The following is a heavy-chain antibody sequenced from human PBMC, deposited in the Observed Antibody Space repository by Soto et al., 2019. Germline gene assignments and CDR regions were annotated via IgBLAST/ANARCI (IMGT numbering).Heavy chain of an antibody. Sequence: KTSETLSLTCAFSVGSISSGCYSWSWLRQPPGKGLEWIGYIYHSGSTYYNPSLKSRVTISVDRSKNQFSLKLSSVTAADTAVYYCARETNCRDGYCSGGIDPWGQGTLVTVS. CDR1: VGSISSGCYS. CDR3: ARETNCRDGYCSGGIDP. V-gene: IGHV4-30-2*01. CDR2: IYHSGST. D-gene: IGHD2-15*01. J-gene: IGHJ5*02.